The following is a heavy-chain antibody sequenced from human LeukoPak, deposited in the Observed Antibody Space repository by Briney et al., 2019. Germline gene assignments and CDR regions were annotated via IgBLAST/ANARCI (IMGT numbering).Heavy chain of an antibody. CDR1: GYSFTSYW. CDR2: IYPSDSDT. V-gene: IGHV5-51*01. D-gene: IGHD3-10*01. J-gene: IGHJ4*02. Sequence: GESLKISRKGSGYSFTSYWIGWVRQMPGKGLEWMGIIYPSDSDTRYSPSLQGQVTISADKSIITAYLQWSSLQASDTAMYYCVRSGVPRQIDNWGQGTLVTVSS. CDR3: VRSGVPRQIDN.